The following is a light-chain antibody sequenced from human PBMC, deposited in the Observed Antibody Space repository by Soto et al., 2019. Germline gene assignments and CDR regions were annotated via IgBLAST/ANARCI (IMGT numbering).Light chain of an antibody. V-gene: IGKV1-5*03. CDR1: QGISNR. J-gene: IGKJ1*01. CDR3: QRYHSHWT. Sequence: DVQMTQSPSTLSASVGDRVTITCRASQGISNRLAWYQQKPGKAPKLLIYQASSLKSGVLTRFVGSRSGTEFTLTIASLQPDAFATYYCQRYHSHWTFGQGTKVEIK. CDR2: QAS.